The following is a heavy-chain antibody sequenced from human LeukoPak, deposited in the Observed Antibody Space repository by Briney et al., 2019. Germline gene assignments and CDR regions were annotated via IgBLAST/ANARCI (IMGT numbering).Heavy chain of an antibody. J-gene: IGHJ4*02. CDR3: ARVGYSDFWSGYYWDY. V-gene: IGHV3-48*01. Sequence: PGGSLRLSCAASGFTFSRLAMTWVRQAPGKGLEWVSYISSSGTTIYYADSVQGRFIISRDNARNSLYLQMNSLRAEDTAVYYCARVGYSDFWSGYYWDYWGQGTLATVSS. CDR2: ISSSGTTI. D-gene: IGHD3-3*01. CDR1: GFTFSRLA.